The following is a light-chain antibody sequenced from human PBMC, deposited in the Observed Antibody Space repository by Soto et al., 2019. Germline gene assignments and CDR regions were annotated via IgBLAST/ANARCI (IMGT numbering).Light chain of an antibody. Sequence: EIVMTQSPGTLSVSPGERATLSCRASQSVNSNLAWYQQKPGQSPRLLIYDAATRATDISARFSGSGSGTKFTLTISSLQSEDFAVYYCQQYNDWPRTFGQGTKVEIK. V-gene: IGKV3-15*01. CDR3: QQYNDWPRT. CDR2: DAA. CDR1: QSVNSN. J-gene: IGKJ1*01.